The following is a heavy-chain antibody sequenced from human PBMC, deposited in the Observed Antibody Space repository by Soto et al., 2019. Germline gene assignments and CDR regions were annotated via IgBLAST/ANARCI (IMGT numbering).Heavy chain of an antibody. D-gene: IGHD3-3*01. Sequence: PSETLSLTCTVSGGSISSGDYYWSWIRQPPGKGLEWVGYIYYSGSTYYNPPLNSRVTISVDTSKNQFSLKLSSVTAADTAVYYCARSSRYDFWSGYRYYGMDVWGQGTTVTVSS. V-gene: IGHV4-30-4*01. CDR3: ARSSRYDFWSGYRYYGMDV. J-gene: IGHJ6*02. CDR1: GGSISSGDYY. CDR2: IYYSGST.